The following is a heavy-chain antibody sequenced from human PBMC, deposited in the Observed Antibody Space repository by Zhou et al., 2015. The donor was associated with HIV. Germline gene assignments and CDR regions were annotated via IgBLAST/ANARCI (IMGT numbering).Heavy chain of an antibody. CDR3: AQDRYVDSGRDDF. CDR2: ASGSGAST. V-gene: IGHV3-23*01. Sequence: EVQLLESGGGLVKPGGSLRLSCVGSGFPFGSYAMSWVRQAPGKGLEWVAYASGSGASTYYADAVKGRFIISRDNSKNTLFLHMQSLRVDDTAIYYCAQDRYVDSGRDDFWGQGTLVTVSS. D-gene: IGHD2-2*01. J-gene: IGHJ4*02. CDR1: GFPFGSYA.